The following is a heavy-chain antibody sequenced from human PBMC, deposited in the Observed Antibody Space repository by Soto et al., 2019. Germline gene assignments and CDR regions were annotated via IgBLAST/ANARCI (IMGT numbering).Heavy chain of an antibody. D-gene: IGHD3-9*01. Sequence: PGESLKISCKGSGYSFTSYWIGWVRQAPGQRLEWMGWINAGNGNTKYSQKFQGRVTITRDTSASTAYMELSSLRSEDTAVYYCARDGYYDILTGYPDAFDIWGQGTMVTVSS. CDR3: ARDGYYDILTGYPDAFDI. J-gene: IGHJ3*02. V-gene: IGHV1-3*01. CDR1: GYSFTSYW. CDR2: INAGNGNT.